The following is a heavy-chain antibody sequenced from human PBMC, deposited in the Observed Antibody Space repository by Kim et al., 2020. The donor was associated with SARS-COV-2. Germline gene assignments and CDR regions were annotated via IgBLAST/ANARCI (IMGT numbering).Heavy chain of an antibody. D-gene: IGHD3-9*01. V-gene: IGHV1-18*01. Sequence: ASVKVSCKASGYTFTSYGISWVRQAPGQGLEXXGWIXXYNGXXNYAQKLQGRVTXTTDTXHSTXSRELXGLRSXVTAXYYCAGGWDXXILTGYLPDXYYYXMDVXGQGTXXTVSS. CDR1: GYTFTSYG. CDR2: IXXYNGXX. CDR3: AGGWDXXILTGYLPDXYYYXMDV. J-gene: IGHJ6*01.